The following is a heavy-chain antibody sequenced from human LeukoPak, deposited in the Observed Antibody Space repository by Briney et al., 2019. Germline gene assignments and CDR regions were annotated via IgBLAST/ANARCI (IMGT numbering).Heavy chain of an antibody. J-gene: IGHJ4*02. CDR2: IYYSGST. Sequence: PSETLSLTCTVSGGSISSYYWSWIRQPPGKGLEWFGYIYYSGSTNYNPSLKSRVTISVDTSKNQFSLKLSSVTAADTAVYYCASSGYSYFDYWGQGTLVTVSS. V-gene: IGHV4-59*01. D-gene: IGHD3-22*01. CDR1: GGSISSYY. CDR3: ASSGYSYFDY.